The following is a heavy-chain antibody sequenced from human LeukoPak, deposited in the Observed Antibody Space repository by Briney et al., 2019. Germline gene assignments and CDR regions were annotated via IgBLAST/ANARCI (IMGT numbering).Heavy chain of an antibody. CDR1: GFSLTTSGVG. Sequence: ESGPTLVNPTQTLTLTCTFSGFSLTTSGVGVGWIRQPPGKALEWLALVYWDDDKRYSPFLKSRLTITMDTSKNQVVLTMTNMDPVDTATYYCTHRLVVRGVIAFDYWGQGTLVTVSS. CDR2: VYWDDDK. CDR3: THRLVVRGVIAFDY. D-gene: IGHD3-10*01. J-gene: IGHJ4*02. V-gene: IGHV2-5*02.